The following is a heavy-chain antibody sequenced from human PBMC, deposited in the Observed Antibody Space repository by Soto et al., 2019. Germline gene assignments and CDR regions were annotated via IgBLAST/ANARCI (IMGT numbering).Heavy chain of an antibody. CDR3: ATSQKGYNWNYFDH. CDR1: GVSISSGDFY. CDR2: IYHTGFT. J-gene: IGHJ4*02. Sequence: PSETLSLTCTVSGVSISSGDFYWSWIRQPPGKGLEWIGYIYHTGFTSYNPSLESRVSVSVDTSKNQFSLKVSGVSAADTAVYYCATSQKGYNWNYFDHWGQGALVTVSS. D-gene: IGHD1-20*01. V-gene: IGHV4-30-4*01.